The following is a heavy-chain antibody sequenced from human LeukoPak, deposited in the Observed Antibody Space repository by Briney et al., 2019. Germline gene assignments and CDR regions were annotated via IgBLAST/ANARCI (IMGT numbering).Heavy chain of an antibody. CDR2: ISPYNGNT. Sequence: GASVKVSCKASGYTFTSYGISWVRQAPGQGLEWMGWISPYNGNTNYAQKFQGRVTMITHTSTSAAYMELRSLRSDDTAVYYCARDLLVVTAAIMWFDPWGQGTLVTVSS. D-gene: IGHD2-2*01. V-gene: IGHV1-18*04. CDR1: GYTFTSYG. CDR3: ARDLLVVTAAIMWFDP. J-gene: IGHJ5*02.